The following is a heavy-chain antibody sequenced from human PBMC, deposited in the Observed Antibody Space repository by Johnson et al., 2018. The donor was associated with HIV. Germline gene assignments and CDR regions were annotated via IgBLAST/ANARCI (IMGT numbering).Heavy chain of an antibody. CDR3: ARDDQWGSTGEAFDI. J-gene: IGHJ3*02. D-gene: IGHD2-8*02. Sequence: VQLVESGGGLIQPGGSLRLSCAVSGFTVSRNYMSWVRQAPGKGLEWVSVIYSDGSTHYADSVKGRFTISRDKSKNTMYLQMNSLRAEDTAVYYCARDDQWGSTGEAFDIWGQGTKVTVSS. CDR1: GFTVSRNY. CDR2: IYSDGST. V-gene: IGHV3-53*01.